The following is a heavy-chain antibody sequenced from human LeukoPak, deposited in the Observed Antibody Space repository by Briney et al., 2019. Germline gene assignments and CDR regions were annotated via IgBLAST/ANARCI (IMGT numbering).Heavy chain of an antibody. CDR1: GFTFSSYG. CDR2: ISYDGSNK. D-gene: IGHD3-10*01. J-gene: IGHJ4*02. V-gene: IGHV3-30*18. Sequence: GGSLRLSCAASGFTFSSYGMHWVRQAPGKGLEWVAVISYDGSNKYYADSVKGRFTISRDNSKNTLYLQMNSLRAEDTAVYYCAKDVDPFGSGSYVEGFDYWGQGTLVTVSS. CDR3: AKDVDPFGSGSYVEGFDY.